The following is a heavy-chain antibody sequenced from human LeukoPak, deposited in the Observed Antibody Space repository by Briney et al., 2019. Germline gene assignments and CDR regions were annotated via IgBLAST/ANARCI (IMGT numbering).Heavy chain of an antibody. J-gene: IGHJ6*03. CDR1: GGTFSSYA. CDR3: ASLYCSGGSCQTLTDYSYYYMDV. V-gene: IGHV1-69*13. D-gene: IGHD2-15*01. CDR2: IIPIFGTA. Sequence: ASVKVSCKASGGTFSSYAISWVRQAPGQGLEWMGGIIPIFGTANYAQKFQGRVTITADESTSTAYMELSSLRSGDTAVYYCASLYCSGGSCQTLTDYSYYYMDVWGKGTTVTVSS.